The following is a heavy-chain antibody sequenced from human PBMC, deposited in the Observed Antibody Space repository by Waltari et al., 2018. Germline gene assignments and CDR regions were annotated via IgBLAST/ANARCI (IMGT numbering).Heavy chain of an antibody. CDR1: GFTYRMHW. Sequence: EVQLVESGGGLVQPGGSLSLSCAASGFTYRMHWIHWVRQAPGKGLVWVSRSNSDGSSTSYADSVKGRFTISKDNAKNTVYLQMNSLRAEDTAIYYCARGARRTTVTTGWWYFDLWGRGTLVTVSS. CDR2: SNSDGSST. D-gene: IGHD4-17*01. V-gene: IGHV3-74*01. CDR3: ARGARRTTVTTGWWYFDL. J-gene: IGHJ2*01.